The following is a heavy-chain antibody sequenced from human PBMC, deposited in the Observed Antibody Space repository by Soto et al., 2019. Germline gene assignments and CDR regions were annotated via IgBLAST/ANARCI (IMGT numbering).Heavy chain of an antibody. D-gene: IGHD6-19*01. CDR1: GFTFSSYA. J-gene: IGHJ4*02. CDR2: ISGSGGST. V-gene: IGHV3-23*01. CDR3: AKSVQWLVLYFDY. Sequence: WGSLRLSCAASGFTFSSYAMSWVRQAPGKGLEWVSTISGSGGSTYYADSVKGRFTISRDNSKNTLYLQMNSLRAEDTAVYYCAKSVQWLVLYFDYWGQGTLVTVSS.